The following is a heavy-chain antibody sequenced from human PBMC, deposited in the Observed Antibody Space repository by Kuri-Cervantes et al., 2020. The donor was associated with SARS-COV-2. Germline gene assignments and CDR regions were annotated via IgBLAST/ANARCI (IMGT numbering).Heavy chain of an antibody. CDR2: ISYDGSNK. Sequence: GESLKISCAASGFTFSGSWMSWVRQAPGKGLEWVAVISYDGSNKYYADSVKGRFTISRDNSKNTLYLQMNSLRAEDTAVYYCASGFVKGGFDYWGQGTLVTVSS. CDR1: GFTFSGSW. CDR3: ASGFVKGGFDY. J-gene: IGHJ4*02. D-gene: IGHD2-21*01. V-gene: IGHV3-30*03.